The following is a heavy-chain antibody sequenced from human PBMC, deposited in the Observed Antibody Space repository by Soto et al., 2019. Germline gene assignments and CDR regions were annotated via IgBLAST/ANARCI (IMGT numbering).Heavy chain of an antibody. CDR3: ASSWYPGAGYYYYYMDV. D-gene: IGHD6-13*01. CDR2: IYYSGST. J-gene: IGHJ6*03. Sequence: SETLSLTCTVSGGSISSYYWSWIRQPPGKGLEWIGYIYYSGSTNYNPSLKSRVTISVDTSKNQFSLKLSSVTAADTAVYYCASSWYPGAGYYYYYMDVWGKGTTVTVSS. V-gene: IGHV4-59*01. CDR1: GGSISSYY.